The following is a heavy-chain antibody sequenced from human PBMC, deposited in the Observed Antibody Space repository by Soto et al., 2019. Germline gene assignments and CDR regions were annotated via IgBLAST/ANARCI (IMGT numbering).Heavy chain of an antibody. CDR2: INSDGSIT. Sequence: EVQLVESGGGLVQPGGSLRLSCTASGFTFSNYWMHWVRQAPGKGLVWVSHINSDGSITTYADSVKGRFTISRDNAKNTLYLQMNSLRAADTAVYYCGRGLFTSAGTDYWGQGILVTVSS. CDR3: GRGLFTSAGTDY. J-gene: IGHJ4*02. D-gene: IGHD6-13*01. CDR1: GFTFSNYW. V-gene: IGHV3-74*01.